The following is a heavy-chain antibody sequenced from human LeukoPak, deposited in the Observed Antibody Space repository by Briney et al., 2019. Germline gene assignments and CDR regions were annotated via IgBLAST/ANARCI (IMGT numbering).Heavy chain of an antibody. CDR3: AKDPGY. CDR2: IDSTGAYT. Sequence: PGGSLRLSCAASGFIFSNYAMSWVRQAPGKGLEWVSAIDSTGAYTWYADSVKGRFTISKDSSKTILYLQMNSLRAEDAAVYYCAKDPGYWGQGTLVTVSS. V-gene: IGHV3-23*01. CDR1: GFIFSNYA. J-gene: IGHJ4*02.